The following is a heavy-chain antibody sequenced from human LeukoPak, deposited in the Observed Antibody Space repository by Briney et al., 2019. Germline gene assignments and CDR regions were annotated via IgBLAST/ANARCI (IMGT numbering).Heavy chain of an antibody. CDR3: ARQYSGSYYYYYYYYYMDV. CDR2: LYLGDSDT. CDR1: GYSFISYW. J-gene: IGHJ6*03. D-gene: IGHD1-26*01. V-gene: IGHV5-51*01. Sequence: GESLTITCKGSGYSFISYWICWVRQMPGKGLEWMGTLYLGDSDTRYSPSFQGQVTISADKSISPAHLQWSSLQGSDTATYYCARQYSGSYYYYYYYYYMDVWGKGTTVTVSS.